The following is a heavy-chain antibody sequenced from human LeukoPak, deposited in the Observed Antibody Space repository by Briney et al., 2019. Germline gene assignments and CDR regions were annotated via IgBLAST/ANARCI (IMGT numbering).Heavy chain of an antibody. D-gene: IGHD2-21*01. CDR3: SRNCPVDFDY. CDR1: GFAFDDFA. J-gene: IGHJ4*02. Sequence: HTGGSLRLSCTTSGFAFDDFAMSWVRQPAGKGLEWVGFIRRRAYGGAAEYAASVKGRFIISRDDSKGIAYLQMNSLKTEDTAVYYRSRNCPVDFDYWGQGSRVIVSP. CDR2: IRRRAYGGAA. V-gene: IGHV3-49*04.